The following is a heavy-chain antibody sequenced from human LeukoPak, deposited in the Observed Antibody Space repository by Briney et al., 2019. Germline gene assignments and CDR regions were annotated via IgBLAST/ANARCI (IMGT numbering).Heavy chain of an antibody. V-gene: IGHV3-7*01. CDR3: ARGHWRGYSYVPFDY. CDR1: GFTYYIYW. Sequence: GGSLRLSCAASGFTYYIYWMNWVRQAPGKGLEWVANIKQDGSEKYYVDSVKGRFTISRDNTKNSLYLQMNSLRVEDTAVYYCARGHWRGYSYVPFDYWGQGTLVTVSS. D-gene: IGHD5-18*01. J-gene: IGHJ4*02. CDR2: IKQDGSEK.